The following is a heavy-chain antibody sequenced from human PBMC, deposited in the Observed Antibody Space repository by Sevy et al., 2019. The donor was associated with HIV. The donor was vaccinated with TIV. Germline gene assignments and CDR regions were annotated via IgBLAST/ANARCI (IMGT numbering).Heavy chain of an antibody. CDR1: GFIFSNFA. J-gene: IGHJ4*02. Sequence: GGSLRLSCTVSGFIFSNFAMHWVRQAPGKGLEWVAVTSYDGSHKYYADSVKGRFTISRENSKNTVSLQMNSLRPDDTALYYCARGPYNSGLRLDFWGRGILVTVSS. CDR2: TSYDGSHK. V-gene: IGHV3-30*04. D-gene: IGHD5-12*01. CDR3: ARGPYNSGLRLDF.